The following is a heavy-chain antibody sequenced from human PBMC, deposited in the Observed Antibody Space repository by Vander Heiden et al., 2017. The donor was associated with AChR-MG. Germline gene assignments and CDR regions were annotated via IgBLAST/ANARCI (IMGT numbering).Heavy chain of an antibody. CDR3: ATIATGGSDY. V-gene: IGHV1-24*01. Sequence: QVQLVQSGAAVKKPGASVTVSCEVSGYTLTELSMHWVRQAPGKGFEWMGGFDPEDGETIYAQTFKGRVTMTEDTSTDTAYMELSSLRSEDTAVYYCATIATGGSDYWGQGTLVTVSS. CDR2: FDPEDGET. J-gene: IGHJ4*02. CDR1: GYTLTELS. D-gene: IGHD5-12*01.